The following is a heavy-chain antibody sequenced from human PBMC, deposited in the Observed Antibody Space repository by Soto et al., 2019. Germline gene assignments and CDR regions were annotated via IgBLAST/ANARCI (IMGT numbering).Heavy chain of an antibody. V-gene: IGHV4-4*07. CDR1: GGSISSYY. J-gene: IGHJ4*02. CDR3: AKGRAARGPGLYYFDY. CDR2: IYTSGST. D-gene: IGHD3-16*01. Sequence: PSETLSLTCTVSGGSISSYYWSWIRQPAGKGLEWIGRIYTSGSTNYNPSLKSRVTMSLDTSKNQFSLKLTSVTAADTAVYYCAKGRAARGPGLYYFDYWGQGTLVTVSS.